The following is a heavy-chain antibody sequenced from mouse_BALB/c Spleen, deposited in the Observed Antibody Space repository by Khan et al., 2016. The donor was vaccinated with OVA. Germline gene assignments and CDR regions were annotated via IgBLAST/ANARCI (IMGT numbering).Heavy chain of an antibody. CDR3: ARVYGGYFDY. Sequence: EVQLVESGPGLVKPSQSLSLTCTVTGYSITSDYAWNWIRQFPGNKLEWMGFISYSGNTNYNPSLKSRISITRDTTKNQFFLQLNSVTIEDTATYYCARVYGGYFDYWGQGTTLTVSS. V-gene: IGHV3-2*02. D-gene: IGHD1-1*01. CDR1: GYSITSDYA. J-gene: IGHJ2*01. CDR2: ISYSGNT.